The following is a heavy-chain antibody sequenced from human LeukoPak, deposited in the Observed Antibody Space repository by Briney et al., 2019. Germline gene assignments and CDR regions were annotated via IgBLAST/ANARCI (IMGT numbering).Heavy chain of an antibody. CDR1: GGSFSGYY. Sequence: SETLSLTCAVYGGSFSGYYWSWIRQPPGKGLEWIGKINHSGSTNYNPSLKSRVTISVDTSKNQFSLKLNSVTAADTAVYYCARRAAAGHYPIDYWGQGTLVTVSS. CDR2: INHSGST. J-gene: IGHJ4*02. CDR3: ARRAAAGHYPIDY. D-gene: IGHD6-13*01. V-gene: IGHV4-34*01.